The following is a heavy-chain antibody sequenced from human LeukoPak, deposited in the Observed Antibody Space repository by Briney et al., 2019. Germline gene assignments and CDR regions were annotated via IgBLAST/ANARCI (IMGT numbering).Heavy chain of an antibody. V-gene: IGHV4-39*07. D-gene: IGHD3-16*01. CDR2: IFYSGST. J-gene: IGHJ6*03. CDR3: ARDSMITFGGTHYMDV. CDR1: GGSISSSSYY. Sequence: SETLSLTCTVSGGSISSSSYYWGWIRQPPGKGLEWIGSIFYSGSTYYSPSLRSRVTVSVVTSKNQFSLKLSSVTAADTAVYYCARDSMITFGGTHYMDVWGKGTTVTVSS.